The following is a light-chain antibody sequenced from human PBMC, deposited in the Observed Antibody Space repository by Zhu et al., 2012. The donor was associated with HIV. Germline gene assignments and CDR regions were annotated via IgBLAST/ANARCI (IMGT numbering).Light chain of an antibody. CDR3: QQYNNWPPWT. CDR2: GAS. J-gene: IGKJ1*01. V-gene: IGKV3-15*01. CDR1: QNVDTN. Sequence: EIVMTQSPATLSVSPGDRATLSCRASQNVDTNLAWFQQKPGQAPRLLIYGASTRATGIPVRFSGSGSGTEFTLTVSSLQSEDFAVYYCQQYNNWPPWTFGKGPRWKSN.